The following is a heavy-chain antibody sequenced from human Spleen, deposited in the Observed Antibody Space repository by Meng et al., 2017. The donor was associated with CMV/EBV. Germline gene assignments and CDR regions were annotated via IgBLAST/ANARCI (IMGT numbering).Heavy chain of an antibody. CDR3: ARVALTYCGGDCVGRQDY. D-gene: IGHD2-21*01. Sequence: SETLSLTCAVSGGSTSSGDYYWSWIRQPPGKGLEWIGYIYYSGSTYYNPSLKSRVTISVDTSKNQFSLKLSSVTAADTAVYYCARVALTYCGGDCVGRQDYWGQGTLVTVSS. CDR2: IYYSGST. V-gene: IGHV4-30-4*08. CDR1: GGSTSSGDYY. J-gene: IGHJ4*02.